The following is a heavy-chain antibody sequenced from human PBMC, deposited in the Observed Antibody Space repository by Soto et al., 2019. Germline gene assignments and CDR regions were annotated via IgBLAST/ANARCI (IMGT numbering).Heavy chain of an antibody. J-gene: IGHJ5*02. CDR2: IIPILGIA. V-gene: IGHV1-69*02. D-gene: IGHD3-10*01. CDR3: APLWFGELPLGWFDP. Sequence: QVQLVQSGAEVKKPGSSVKVSCKASGGTFSSYTISWVRQAPGQGLEWMGRIIPILGIANYAQKFQGRVTITADKSTSTAYMELSSLRSEDTAVYYCAPLWFGELPLGWFDPWGQGTLVTVSS. CDR1: GGTFSSYT.